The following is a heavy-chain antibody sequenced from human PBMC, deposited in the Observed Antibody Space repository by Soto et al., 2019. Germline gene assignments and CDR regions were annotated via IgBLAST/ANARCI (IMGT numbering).Heavy chain of an antibody. J-gene: IGHJ6*02. V-gene: IGHV1-18*01. CDR1: GYTFTSNG. Sequence: ASVKVSCKASGYTFTSNGISWVRQAPGQGLEWMGWISAYNGNTNYAQKFQGRVTMTRDTSTSTVYMELSSLRSEDTAVYYCARVFAGVAGRDYYGMDVRGQGTTVTVSS. D-gene: IGHD2-15*01. CDR3: ARVFAGVAGRDYYGMDV. CDR2: ISAYNGNT.